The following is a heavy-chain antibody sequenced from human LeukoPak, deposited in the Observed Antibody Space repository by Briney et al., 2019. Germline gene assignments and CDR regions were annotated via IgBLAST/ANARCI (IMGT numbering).Heavy chain of an antibody. CDR1: GYTLTELS. D-gene: IGHD2/OR15-2a*01. Sequence: ASVRVSCKVSGYTLTELSMHWVRQAPGKGLEWMGGFDPEDGETIYAQKFQGRVTMTRDTSISTAYMELSRLRSDDTAVYYCARGWFSMVSGPFDYWGQGTLVTVSS. CDR3: ARGWFSMVSGPFDY. V-gene: IGHV1-24*01. J-gene: IGHJ4*02. CDR2: FDPEDGET.